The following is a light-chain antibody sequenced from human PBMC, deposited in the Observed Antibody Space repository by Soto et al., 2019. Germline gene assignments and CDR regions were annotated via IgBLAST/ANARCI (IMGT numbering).Light chain of an antibody. CDR2: EVS. V-gene: IGLV2-8*01. J-gene: IGLJ1*01. CDR3: SAYAGNNNIV. CDR1: SSDVGGYHC. Sequence: QSLLPHPPSASGYPGHSVIISCTGTSSDVGGYHCVSWYQQHPGKAPRLMIYEVSKRPSGVPDRFSRAKSGNTASLTVPGLQAEDEADYYCSAYAGNNNIVFGTETKVTIL.